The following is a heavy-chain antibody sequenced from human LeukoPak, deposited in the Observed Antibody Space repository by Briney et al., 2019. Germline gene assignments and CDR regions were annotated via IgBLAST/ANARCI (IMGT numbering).Heavy chain of an antibody. D-gene: IGHD2-21*02. CDR3: ARGPPAAYCGGVCYLGWDY. Sequence: SQTLSLTCTVSGGSISSGDYYWSWIRQPPGKGLEWIGYIYYSGSTYYNPSLKSRVTISVDTSKNQFSLKLSSVTAADTAVYYCARGPPAAYCGGVCYLGWDYWGQGTLVTVSS. V-gene: IGHV4-30-4*01. J-gene: IGHJ4*02. CDR1: GGSISSGDYY. CDR2: IYYSGST.